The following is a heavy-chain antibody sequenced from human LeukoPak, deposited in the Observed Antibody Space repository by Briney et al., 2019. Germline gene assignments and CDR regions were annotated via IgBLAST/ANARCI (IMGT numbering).Heavy chain of an antibody. CDR1: GGSISSYY. V-gene: IGHV4-4*07. D-gene: IGHD1-26*01. Sequence: SETLSLTCTVSGGSISSYYWSWIRQPAGKGLEWVGRIYTSGSTNYNPSLKSRVTMSVDTSKNQYSLKLSSVTAADTAVYYCARYIVRASYNWFDPWGQGTLVTVSS. CDR3: ARYIVRASYNWFDP. J-gene: IGHJ5*02. CDR2: IYTSGST.